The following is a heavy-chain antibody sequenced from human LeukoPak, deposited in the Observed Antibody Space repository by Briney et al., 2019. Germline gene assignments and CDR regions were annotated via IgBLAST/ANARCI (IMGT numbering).Heavy chain of an antibody. CDR3: ARAKPADFDL. V-gene: IGHV3-74*01. J-gene: IGHJ2*01. CDR1: GFIFNTYW. CDR2: VNEDGSET. Sequence: PGGSLRLSCEASGFIFNTYWIHWVRQAPGKGLVWVSRVNEDGSETNYADSVKGRLTISRDNAKNKVYLEMNNLRAEDTAVYYCARAKPADFDLWGRGTLLTVSS.